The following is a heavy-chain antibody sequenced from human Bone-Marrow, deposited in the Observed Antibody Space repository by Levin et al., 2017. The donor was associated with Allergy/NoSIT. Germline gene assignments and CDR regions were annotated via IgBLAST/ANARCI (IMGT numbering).Heavy chain of an antibody. CDR1: GFTFSSYW. D-gene: IGHD4-11*01. CDR3: ASHPVTTTGHFDY. J-gene: IGHJ4*02. V-gene: IGHV3-74*01. Sequence: GESLKISCAASGFTFSSYWMHWVRQAPGKGLVWVSRINSDGSSTSYADSVKGRFTISRDNAKNTLYLQMNSLRAEDTAVYYCASHPVTTTGHFDYWGQGTLVTVSS. CDR2: INSDGSST.